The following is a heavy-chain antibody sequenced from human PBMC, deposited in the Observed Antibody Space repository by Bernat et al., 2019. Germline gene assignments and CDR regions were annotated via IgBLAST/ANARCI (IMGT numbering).Heavy chain of an antibody. D-gene: IGHD4-17*01. Sequence: QVTLKESGPVLVKPTETLTLTCTVSGFSLSNARMGVSWIRQPPGKALEWLAHIFSNDEKSYSTSLKSRLTISQDTSKSQLILTMTNMDPVDTATYDCARIYWNDGDYVGNDAFHIWGQGTMVTVSS. J-gene: IGHJ3*02. CDR2: IFSNDEK. CDR3: ARIYWNDGDYVGNDAFHI. V-gene: IGHV2-26*01. CDR1: GFSLSNARMG.